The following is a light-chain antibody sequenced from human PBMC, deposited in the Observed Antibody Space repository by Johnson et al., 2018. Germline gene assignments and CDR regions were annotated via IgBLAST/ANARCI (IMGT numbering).Light chain of an antibody. V-gene: IGLV1-51*02. Sequence: QSVLTQPPSVSAAPGQKVTISCSGSSSNIGNNYVSWYQQLPGTAPKLLIYENNKRPSGIPDRFSGSKSGTSATLGITGLQTGDEADYYCGTWDSSLSAGNVFGLGTKFTVL. J-gene: IGLJ1*01. CDR2: ENN. CDR1: SSNIGNNY. CDR3: GTWDSSLSAGNV.